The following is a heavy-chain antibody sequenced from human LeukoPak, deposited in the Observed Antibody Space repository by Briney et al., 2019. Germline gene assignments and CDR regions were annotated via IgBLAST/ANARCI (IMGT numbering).Heavy chain of an antibody. CDR2: ISSSSSYT. Sequence: GGPLRLSCAASGFTFSDYYMSWIRQAPGKGLEWFSYISSSSSYTNYADSVKGRFTISRDNAKNSLYLQMNSLRAEDTAVYYCARASTTVTPYYCYGMDVWGKGTTVTVSS. J-gene: IGHJ6*04. CDR3: ARASTTVTPYYCYGMDV. CDR1: GFTFSDYY. D-gene: IGHD4-17*01. V-gene: IGHV3-11*06.